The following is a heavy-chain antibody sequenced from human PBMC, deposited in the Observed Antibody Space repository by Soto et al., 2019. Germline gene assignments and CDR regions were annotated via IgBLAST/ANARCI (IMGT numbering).Heavy chain of an antibody. V-gene: IGHV4-61*01. D-gene: IGHD6-19*01. CDR2: IYYSGST. CDR3: ARGIEGWYQGRYYYGMDV. CDR1: GGSVSSGSYY. Sequence: QVQLQESGPGLVKPSETLSLTCTVSGGSVSSGSYYWSWIRQPPGKGLEWIGYIYYSGSTNYNPSPKSRVXXXVXXSKNQFSLKLSSMTAADTAVFYCARGIEGWYQGRYYYGMDVWGQGTTVTVSS. J-gene: IGHJ6*02.